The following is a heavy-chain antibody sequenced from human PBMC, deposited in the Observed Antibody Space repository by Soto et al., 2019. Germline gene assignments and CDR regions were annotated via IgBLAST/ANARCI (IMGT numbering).Heavy chain of an antibody. CDR2: INHSGST. D-gene: IGHD3-22*01. CDR1: GGSFSGYD. Sequence: SDSLSLTCAVYGGSFSGYDVSGIRQPPGKGLEWIGEINHSGSTNYNPSLKSRVTISVDTSTNQFSLKLSSVTAADTAVYYCARGPYYDSSGYYYVGRPFYFDYWGQGTLVTVSS. V-gene: IGHV4-34*01. J-gene: IGHJ4*02. CDR3: ARGPYYDSSGYYYVGRPFYFDY.